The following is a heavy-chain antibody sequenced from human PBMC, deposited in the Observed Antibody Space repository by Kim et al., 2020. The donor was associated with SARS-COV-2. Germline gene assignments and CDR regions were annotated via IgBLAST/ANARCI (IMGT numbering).Heavy chain of an antibody. CDR2: ISYDGSNK. CDR3: AKSSISGWYFYYGMDV. CDR1: GFTFSSYG. J-gene: IGHJ6*01. D-gene: IGHD6-19*01. Sequence: GGSLRLSCAACGFTFSSYGMHWVRQAPGKGLEWVAVISYDGSNKYYADSVKGRFTISRDNSKNTLYLQMNSLRAEDTAVYYCAKSSISGWYFYYGMDVWG. V-gene: IGHV3-30*18.